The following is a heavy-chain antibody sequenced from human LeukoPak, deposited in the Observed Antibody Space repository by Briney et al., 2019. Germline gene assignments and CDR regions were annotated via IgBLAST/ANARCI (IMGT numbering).Heavy chain of an antibody. J-gene: IGHJ3*02. Sequence: ASVKVSCKAAGYTFVSYGISWVRQAPGQGLEWMGMGWIANYRENTNYAQNFQGRVTITTDTSTTTAYMELRGLRSDDTAVYYCARGGGITWYPAFDIWGQGTTVTVSS. V-gene: IGHV1-18*01. D-gene: IGHD6-13*01. CDR1: GYTFVSYG. CDR2: IANYRENT. CDR3: ARGGGITWYPAFDI.